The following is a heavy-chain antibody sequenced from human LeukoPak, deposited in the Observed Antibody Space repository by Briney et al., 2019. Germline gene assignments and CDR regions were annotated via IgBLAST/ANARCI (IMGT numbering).Heavy chain of an antibody. CDR1: GYTFTGYY. J-gene: IGHJ3*02. CDR3: ARDLPIAYYDSSGYSQAFDI. Sequence: GASVKVSCKTSGYTFTGYYLHWVRQAPGQGPEWMGWINPSSGDTNYAQNFQGRVTMTRDTSITTAYMELSSLRSEDTAVYYCARDLPIAYYDSSGYSQAFDIWGQGTMVTVSS. V-gene: IGHV1-2*02. D-gene: IGHD3-22*01. CDR2: INPSSGDT.